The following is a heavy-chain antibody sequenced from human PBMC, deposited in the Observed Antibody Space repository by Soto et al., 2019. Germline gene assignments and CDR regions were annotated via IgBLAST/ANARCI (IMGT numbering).Heavy chain of an antibody. CDR2: IYYSGKT. CDR3: ARGRGGNSGY. J-gene: IGHJ4*02. Sequence: SETLSLTCTVSGGSISSYYWSWIRQPPGKGLEWIGYIYYSGKTYYNPSLKSRVTISVDTSKNQFSLKLSSVTAADTAVYYCARGRGGNSGYWGQGTLVTVSS. V-gene: IGHV4-59*12. CDR1: GGSISSYY. D-gene: IGHD2-21*02.